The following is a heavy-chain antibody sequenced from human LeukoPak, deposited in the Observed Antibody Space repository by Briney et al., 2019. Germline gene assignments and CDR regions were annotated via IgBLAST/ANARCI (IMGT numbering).Heavy chain of an antibody. Sequence: PGGSLRLSRAASGFTVSSNYMSWVRQAPGQGLEWVSVLYSSGYTKYADSVKGRFSISRDTSENTLSLHMNSLRAEDSAVYYCAAKGNGYTGTYVFAHWGRGTLVTVSS. CDR2: LYSSGYT. J-gene: IGHJ4*02. D-gene: IGHD5-12*01. V-gene: IGHV3-66*01. CDR3: AAKGNGYTGTYVFAH. CDR1: GFTVSSNY.